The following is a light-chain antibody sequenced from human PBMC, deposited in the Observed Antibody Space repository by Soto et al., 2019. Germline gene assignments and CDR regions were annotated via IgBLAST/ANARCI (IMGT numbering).Light chain of an antibody. V-gene: IGKV3-15*01. Sequence: EIVMTQSPATLSVSPGERATLSCRASQSVSSNLAWYQHKPGQAPRLLIYGASTRASDIPGRFSGSGSGTEFTLTISSLQSEHFAVYYCQQYNDRPYTFGQGTKVEIQ. CDR2: GAS. J-gene: IGKJ2*01. CDR1: QSVSSN. CDR3: QQYNDRPYT.